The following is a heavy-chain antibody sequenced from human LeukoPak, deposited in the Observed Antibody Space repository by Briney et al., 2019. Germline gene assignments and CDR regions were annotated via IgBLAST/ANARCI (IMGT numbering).Heavy chain of an antibody. D-gene: IGHD6-13*01. CDR2: IYWDGDK. CDR1: GVSISSSNSY. CDR3: AHLIAAADAEYFQH. Sequence: TLSLTCTVSGVSISSSNSYWGWIRQPTGKALEWLALIYWDGDKRYSPSLRSRLTITKDTSKNQVVLTMTNVDPVDTATYYCAHLIAAADAEYFQHWGQGTLVTVSS. V-gene: IGHV2-5*02. J-gene: IGHJ1*01.